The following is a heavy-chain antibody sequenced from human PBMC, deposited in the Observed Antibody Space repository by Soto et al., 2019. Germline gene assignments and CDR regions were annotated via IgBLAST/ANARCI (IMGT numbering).Heavy chain of an antibody. CDR1: GYTLTELS. D-gene: IGHD1-26*01. J-gene: IGHJ4*02. Sequence: AASVKVSCKVSGYTLTELSMHWVRQAPGKGLEWMGGFDPEDGETIYAQKFQGRVTMTEDTSTDTAYMELSSLRSEDTAVYYCATASGSYQGYYFDYWGQGTLVTVSS. CDR3: ATASGSYQGYYFDY. V-gene: IGHV1-24*01. CDR2: FDPEDGET.